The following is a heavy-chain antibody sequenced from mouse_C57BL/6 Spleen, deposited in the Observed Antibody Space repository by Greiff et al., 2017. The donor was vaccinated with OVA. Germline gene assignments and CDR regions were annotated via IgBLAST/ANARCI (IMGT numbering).Heavy chain of an antibody. CDR1: GFTFSDYG. CDR3: ARGVLAGGYFDY. Sequence: EVHLVESGGGLVKPGGSLKLSCAASGFTFSDYGMHWVRQAPEKGLEWVAYISSGSSTIYYADTVKGRFTFSRDNATNTLFLQMTSLRSADTAKYYCARGVLAGGYFDYWGQGTTLTVSS. J-gene: IGHJ2*01. D-gene: IGHD2-14*01. V-gene: IGHV5-17*01. CDR2: ISSGSSTI.